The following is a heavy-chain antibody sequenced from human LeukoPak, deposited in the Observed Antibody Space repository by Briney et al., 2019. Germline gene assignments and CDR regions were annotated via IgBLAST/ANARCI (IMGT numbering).Heavy chain of an antibody. CDR2: ITGRSSTI. Sequence: GGSLRLSCAASGFTFNSYSMTWVRQAPGKGLEWVSYITGRSSTIYYADSVKGRFTISRDNSKNTLFLQMNSLRAEDTAVYYCAKGGRAYYDFWSGLDGFDIWGQGTMVTVSS. CDR1: GFTFNSYS. CDR3: AKGGRAYYDFWSGLDGFDI. V-gene: IGHV3-48*01. J-gene: IGHJ3*02. D-gene: IGHD3-3*01.